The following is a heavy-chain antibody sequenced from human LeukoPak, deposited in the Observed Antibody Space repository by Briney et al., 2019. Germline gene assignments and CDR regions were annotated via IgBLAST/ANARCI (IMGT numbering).Heavy chain of an antibody. Sequence: GSSVKVSCKTSAGTFSRYVISWVRQAPGQGLEWMGRITPMSATPSQTQWIQGRVTITADISTNTVYLDLSSLRSEDTALYFCAGDPPGTPVGFDIWGQGTMVTVSS. CDR1: AGTFSRYV. CDR3: AGDPPGTPVGFDI. D-gene: IGHD3-10*01. CDR2: ITPMSATP. V-gene: IGHV1-69*06. J-gene: IGHJ3*02.